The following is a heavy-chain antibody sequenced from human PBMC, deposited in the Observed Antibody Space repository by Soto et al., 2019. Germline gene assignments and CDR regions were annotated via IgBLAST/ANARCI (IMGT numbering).Heavy chain of an antibody. CDR2: IYPGDSDT. J-gene: IGHJ6*02. V-gene: IGHV5-51*01. CDR1: GYSFTSYW. Sequence: GESLKISCKGSGYSFTSYWIGWVRQMPGKGLEWMGIIYPGDSDTRYSPSFQGQVTISADKSISTAYLQWSSLKASDTAMYYCARLSVGATRGSYYYYGMNVWGQGTTVTVSS. CDR3: ARLSVGATRGSYYYYGMNV. D-gene: IGHD1-26*01.